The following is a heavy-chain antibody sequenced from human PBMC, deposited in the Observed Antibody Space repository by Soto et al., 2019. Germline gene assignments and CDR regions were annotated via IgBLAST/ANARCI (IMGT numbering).Heavy chain of an antibody. V-gene: IGHV3-30-3*01. J-gene: IGHJ4*02. CDR3: AREGTYCSRTSCYVYYFDY. Sequence: QVQLVESGGGVVQPGRSLRLSCAASGFTFSSYAMHWVRQAPGKGLEWVAVISYDGSNKYYADSVKGRLTISRDNSKNTLYLQMNSLRAEETAVYYCAREGTYCSRTSCYVYYFDYWGQGTLVTVSS. CDR1: GFTFSSYA. D-gene: IGHD2-2*01. CDR2: ISYDGSNK.